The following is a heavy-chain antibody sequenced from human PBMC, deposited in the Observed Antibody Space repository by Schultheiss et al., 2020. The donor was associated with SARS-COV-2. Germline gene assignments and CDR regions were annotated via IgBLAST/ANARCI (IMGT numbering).Heavy chain of an antibody. Sequence: GGSLRLSCAASGFTFSSYSMNWVRQAPGKGLEWVSSISSSSSYIYYADSVKGRFTISRDNAKNSLYLQMNSLRAEDTAVYYCASMFLRRRFGELSIDYLGQGTLVTVSS. CDR2: ISSSSSYI. CDR1: GFTFSSYS. CDR3: ASMFLRRRFGELSIDY. D-gene: IGHD3-10*01. J-gene: IGHJ4*02. V-gene: IGHV3-21*01.